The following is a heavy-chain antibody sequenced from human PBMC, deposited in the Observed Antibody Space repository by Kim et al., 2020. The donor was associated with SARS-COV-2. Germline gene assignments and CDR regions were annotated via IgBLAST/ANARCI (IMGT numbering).Heavy chain of an antibody. CDR2: INYSGNT. CDR1: GGSISGSTYY. CDR3: ARVNPSTSLGFYF. D-gene: IGHD1-1*01. J-gene: IGHJ5*02. V-gene: IGHV4-39*01. Sequence: SETLSLTCTVSGGSISGSTYYWGWIRRPPGKGLEWIGNINYSGNTYYNPSLKSRVTISVDTSKNQFSLKLSSVTATDTAVYYCARVNPSTSLGFYFWGQG.